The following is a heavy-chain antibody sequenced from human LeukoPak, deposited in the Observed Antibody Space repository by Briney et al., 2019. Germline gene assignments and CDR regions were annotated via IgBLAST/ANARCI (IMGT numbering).Heavy chain of an antibody. J-gene: IGHJ4*02. CDR2: ISGSGDST. CDR1: GFTFSRYA. CDR3: AKNVRWSLFDY. D-gene: IGHD2-15*01. V-gene: IGHV3-23*01. Sequence: PWGYPRLSCAASGFTFSRYAMNWVPQAPGKGLEWVSAISGSGDSTYYADSVKGRFTISRDNSKNTLYLQMHSLRAEDTAVYYCAKNVRWSLFDYWGQGSQVTVYS.